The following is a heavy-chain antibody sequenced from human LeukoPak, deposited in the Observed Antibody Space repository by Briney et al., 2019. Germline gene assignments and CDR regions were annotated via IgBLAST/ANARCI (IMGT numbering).Heavy chain of an antibody. CDR1: GGSISSGPYY. CDR3: ARDKLEDGYNSLQDEDDAFDI. CDR2: IYTSGST. V-gene: IGHV4-61*02. D-gene: IGHD5-24*01. Sequence: SETLSLTCTVSGGSISSGPYYWRWIRQPAGKGLEWIGRIYTSGSTNYNPSLKSRVTISLDTAKNQYSLKVTSVTAADTAVYYCARDKLEDGYNSLQDEDDAFDIWGQGTMVTVSS. J-gene: IGHJ3*02.